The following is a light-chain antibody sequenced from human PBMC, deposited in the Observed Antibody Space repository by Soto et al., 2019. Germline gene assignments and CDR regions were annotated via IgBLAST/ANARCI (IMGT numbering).Light chain of an antibody. J-gene: IGKJ3*01. Sequence: EIVLTQSPGTLSLSPGERATLSCRASQSFSSSYLAWYQQKPGQAPRLLIYGASSRATGIPDRFSGSGSGTDFTITISSLEPEDFAVYYWQHYGSALFTFGPGTKGDV. V-gene: IGKV3-20*01. CDR2: GAS. CDR1: QSFSSSY. CDR3: QHYGSALFT.